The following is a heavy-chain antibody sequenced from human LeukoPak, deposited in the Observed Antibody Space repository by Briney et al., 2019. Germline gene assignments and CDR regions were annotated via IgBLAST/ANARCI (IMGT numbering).Heavy chain of an antibody. D-gene: IGHD1-1*01. CDR3: ARDNDRGFDY. J-gene: IGHJ4*02. V-gene: IGHV3-33*01. CDR1: GFSFSSYG. Sequence: GGSLRLSCEASGFSFSSYGMHWVRQAPGKGLEWVAVIWYDGSQKYHADSVEGLFTISRDNSKNTLYLQMNSLRAEDTAVYYCARDNDRGFDYWGQGTLVTVSS. CDR2: IWYDGSQK.